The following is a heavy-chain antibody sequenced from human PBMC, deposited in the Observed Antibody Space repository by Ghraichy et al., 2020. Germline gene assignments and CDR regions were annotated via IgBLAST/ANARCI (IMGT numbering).Heavy chain of an antibody. V-gene: IGHV4-34*01. Sequence: SETLSLTCAVYGGSFSGYYWSWIRQPPGKGLEWIGEINHSGSTNYNPSLKSRVTISVDTSKNQFSLKLSSVTAADTAVYYCARARWLHLVGGGVFDYWGQGTLVTVSS. J-gene: IGHJ4*02. CDR3: ARARWLHLVGGGVFDY. CDR1: GGSFSGYY. CDR2: INHSGST. D-gene: IGHD5-24*01.